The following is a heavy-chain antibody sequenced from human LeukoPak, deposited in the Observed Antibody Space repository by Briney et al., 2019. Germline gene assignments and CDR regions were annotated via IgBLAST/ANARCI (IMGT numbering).Heavy chain of an antibody. V-gene: IGHV1-8*03. D-gene: IGHD3-3*01. CDR2: MNPNSGNT. CDR3: ARGRGILEWLSRIYYMDV. Sequence: ASVKVSCKASGYTFTSYDINWVRQATGQGLEWMGWMNPNSGNTGYAQKFQGRVTITRNTPISTAYMGLSSLRSEDTAVYYCARGRGILEWLSRIYYMDVWGKGTTVTVSS. J-gene: IGHJ6*03. CDR1: GYTFTSYD.